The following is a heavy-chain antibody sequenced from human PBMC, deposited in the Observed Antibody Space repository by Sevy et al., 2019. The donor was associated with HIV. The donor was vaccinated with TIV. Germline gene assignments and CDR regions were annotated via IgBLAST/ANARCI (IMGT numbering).Heavy chain of an antibody. J-gene: IGHJ4*02. D-gene: IGHD3-22*01. CDR3: STTRDYYDSSGYPFDY. CDR2: FDPEDGET. CDR1: GYTLTELS. V-gene: IGHV1-24*01. Sequence: ASVKVSCKDSGYTLTELSMHWVRQAPGKGLEWMATFDPEDGETIYAQTFQGRVTMTEDTSTDTAYMELSSLRSEDTAVYYCSTTRDYYDSSGYPFDYWGQGTLVTVSS.